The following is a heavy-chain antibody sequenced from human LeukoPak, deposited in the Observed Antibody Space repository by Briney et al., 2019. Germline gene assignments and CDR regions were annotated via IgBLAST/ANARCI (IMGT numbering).Heavy chain of an antibody. J-gene: IGHJ4*02. Sequence: GGSLRLPCAASGFTHRSYWMHWVRQAPGKGLVWVSRINSDGISTTYADSVKGRFTISRDNAKNTLFLQMNSLRAEDTAVYYCARDPDRSGWSTFEYWGQGTLVTVSS. CDR1: GFTHRSYW. CDR3: ARDPDRSGWSTFEY. D-gene: IGHD6-19*01. CDR2: INSDGIST. V-gene: IGHV3-74*01.